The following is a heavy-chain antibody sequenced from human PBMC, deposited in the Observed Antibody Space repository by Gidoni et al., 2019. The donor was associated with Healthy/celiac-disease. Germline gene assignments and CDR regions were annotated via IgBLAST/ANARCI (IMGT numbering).Heavy chain of an antibody. CDR2: MNPNSGNT. V-gene: IGHV1-8*01. D-gene: IGHD3-3*01. J-gene: IGHJ4*02. CDR1: GNTFTSYD. Sequence: QVQLVQSGAEVKKPGASVNVSCKASGNTFTSYDINWVRQAPGQGLEWMGWMNPNSGNTGYAQKFQGRVTMTRNTSISTAYMELSSLRSEDTAVYYCARGVPLPFWSGYTDWGQGTLVTVSS. CDR3: ARGVPLPFWSGYTD.